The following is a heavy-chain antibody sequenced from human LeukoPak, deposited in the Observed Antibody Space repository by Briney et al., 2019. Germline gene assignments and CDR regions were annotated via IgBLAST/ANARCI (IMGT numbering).Heavy chain of an antibody. CDR1: GFTFKNYW. V-gene: IGHV3-7*01. D-gene: IGHD5-24*01. Sequence: PGGSLRLSCAASGFTFKNYWMSWVCQAPGKGLEWVANINQDGSEKYYVDSVKGRFTISRDNAKNSLYLQMNSLRAEDTAVYYCARREMATITDYWGQGTLVTVSS. CDR2: INQDGSEK. CDR3: ARREMATITDY. J-gene: IGHJ4*02.